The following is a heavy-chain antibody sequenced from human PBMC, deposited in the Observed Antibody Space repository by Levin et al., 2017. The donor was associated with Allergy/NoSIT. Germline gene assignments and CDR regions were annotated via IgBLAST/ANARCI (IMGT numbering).Heavy chain of an antibody. V-gene: IGHV4-59*01. CDR1: GGSISNYF. Sequence: SETLSLTCTVSGGSISNYFWSWIRQPPGKGLEWIGYIYYKDTGSANYNPSLKSRVTISADTSKNQFSLRLTSVTTADTAVYYCAREGDGQVDSWGQGTLVTVSS. J-gene: IGHJ4*02. CDR2: IYYKDTGSA. D-gene: IGHD3-10*01. CDR3: AREGDGQVDS.